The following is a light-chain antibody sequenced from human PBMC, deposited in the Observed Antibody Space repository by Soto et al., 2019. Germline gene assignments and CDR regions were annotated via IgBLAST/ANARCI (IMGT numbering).Light chain of an antibody. V-gene: IGKV3-15*01. Sequence: EIVVTQSPATLSVSPGERATLSCRASQSVRRNLAWYQQKPGQTPRLLIYDASSMATCVPARFSGSGSGTEFSLTISSLQSEDFAIYYCQQYDNWTTEWTFGQGTRVDLK. CDR3: QQYDNWTTEWT. J-gene: IGKJ1*01. CDR2: DAS. CDR1: QSVRRN.